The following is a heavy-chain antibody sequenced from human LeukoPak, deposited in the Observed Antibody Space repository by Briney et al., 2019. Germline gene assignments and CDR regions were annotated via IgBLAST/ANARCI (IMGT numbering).Heavy chain of an antibody. D-gene: IGHD6-13*01. CDR1: GGSISNADYY. CDR2: MFYGGTN. Sequence: SETLSLTCTVSGGSISNADYYWGWIRQAPGKDLEWIGSMFYGGTNHYNPSLKSRATISVDTSKNQFSLKLTSVTAADAAIYYCARQLPTAAADTRGYFDYWGQGAVVTVSS. CDR3: ARQLPTAAADTRGYFDY. J-gene: IGHJ4*01. V-gene: IGHV4-39*01.